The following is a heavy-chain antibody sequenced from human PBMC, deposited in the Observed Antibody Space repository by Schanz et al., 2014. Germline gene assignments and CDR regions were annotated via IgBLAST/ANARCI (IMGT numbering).Heavy chain of an antibody. Sequence: QVQLVQSGAEVKKPGASVKVSCRASGYPFTSDDITWVRQAPGQGLEWMGWMNPNSGDTNYAQKFQGWVTNTADKSTSTAYMDLSSLRPEDTAVYYCARSNYYDNSDYYNSFDYWGQGTLVTVSS. CDR2: MNPNSGDT. D-gene: IGHD3-22*01. V-gene: IGHV1-8*01. CDR1: GYPFTSDD. CDR3: ARSNYYDNSDYYNSFDY. J-gene: IGHJ4*02.